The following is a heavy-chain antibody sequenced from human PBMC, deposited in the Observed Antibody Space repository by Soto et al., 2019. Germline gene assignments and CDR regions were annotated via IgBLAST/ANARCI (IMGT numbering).Heavy chain of an antibody. CDR1: VGTFSDYN. Sequence: VQLVQSGAEVKRPGSSVKVSCKAPVGTFSDYNIAWVRQARGQGLEWMGRIIPKLGITNYAHKLQDRVRITADKATSTAYMELTSLRYEDTAVYFCARVEGTRTTNFYHYMDVWGEGTSVTVS. J-gene: IGHJ6*03. D-gene: IGHD2-8*01. V-gene: IGHV1-69*02. CDR2: IIPKLGIT. CDR3: ARVEGTRTTNFYHYMDV.